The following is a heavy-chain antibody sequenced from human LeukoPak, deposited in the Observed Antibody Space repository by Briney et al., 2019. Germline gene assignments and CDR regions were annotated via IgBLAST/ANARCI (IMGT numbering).Heavy chain of an antibody. CDR3: ARDQLYCSGGICYFDY. J-gene: IGHJ4*02. CDR2: IKSDGSSI. Sequence: GGSLRLSCAACGFTFRSYWMHWVRQAPGKGLVWVSRIKSDGSSITYAESVKGRFTISRDNAKNTLYLQMNSLRAEDTAVYYCARDQLYCSGGICYFDYWGRGTLVTVSS. V-gene: IGHV3-74*01. CDR1: GFTFRSYW. D-gene: IGHD2-15*01.